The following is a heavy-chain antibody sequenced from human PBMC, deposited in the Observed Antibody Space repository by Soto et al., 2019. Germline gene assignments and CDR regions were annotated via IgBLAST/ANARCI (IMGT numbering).Heavy chain of an antibody. Sequence: ASVKVSCKASGYTFTSYYMHWVRQAPGQGLEWMGIINPSGGSTSYAQKFQGRVTMTRDTSTSTVYMELSSLRSEDTAVYYCARGYDYYDSSGYRRPGGMDVWGQGTTVTVSS. CDR1: GYTFTSYY. D-gene: IGHD3-22*01. V-gene: IGHV1-46*01. CDR2: INPSGGST. J-gene: IGHJ6*02. CDR3: ARGYDYYDSSGYRRPGGMDV.